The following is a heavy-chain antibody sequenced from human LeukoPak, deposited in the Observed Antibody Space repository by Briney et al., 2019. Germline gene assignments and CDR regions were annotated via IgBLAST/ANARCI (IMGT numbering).Heavy chain of an antibody. D-gene: IGHD3-16*01. CDR1: VYTFTGYY. V-gene: IGHV1-2*02. CDR2: INPNSGST. J-gene: IGHJ4*02. CDR3: ARRVWGGNYDLDY. Sequence: ASVKVSCKASVYTFTGYYMHWVRQAPGQGLEWMGWINPNSGSTNYAQKFQGTVTMTRDTYISTAYVELSRLRSDDTAVYYCARRVWGGNYDLDYWGQGTLVTVSS.